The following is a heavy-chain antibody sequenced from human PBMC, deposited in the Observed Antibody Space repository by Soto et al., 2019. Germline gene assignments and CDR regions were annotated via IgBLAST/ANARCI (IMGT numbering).Heavy chain of an antibody. CDR3: AHSVLMVYAIYDY. D-gene: IGHD2-8*01. CDR1: VGSVNGYY. CDR2: INQSGST. Sequence: SEPLSLTCASYVGSVNGYYWRWVRHPPGKGLEWIGEINQSGSTKYNSSLKSRVTISKDTSKKQFSLKLSSVTAADTAVYYCAHSVLMVYAIYDYWGQGTQVTVSS. V-gene: IGHV4-34*01. J-gene: IGHJ4*02.